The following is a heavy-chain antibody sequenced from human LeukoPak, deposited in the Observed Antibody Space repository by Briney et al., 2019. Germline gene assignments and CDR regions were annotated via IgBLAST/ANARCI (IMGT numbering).Heavy chain of an antibody. CDR3: AKTLRPVVRGVITDP. V-gene: IGHV3-30*18. J-gene: IGHJ5*02. D-gene: IGHD3-10*01. Sequence: PGGCLPLSCPASGFTLSSYCMHWVRQPPAKGLEWVALISYDGSNKYHAHSVKGRVTISRDNSNNTLYLQMNRLRAEDTAVYYCAKTLRPVVRGVITDPWGQGTLVTVSS. CDR1: GFTLSSYC. CDR2: ISYDGSNK.